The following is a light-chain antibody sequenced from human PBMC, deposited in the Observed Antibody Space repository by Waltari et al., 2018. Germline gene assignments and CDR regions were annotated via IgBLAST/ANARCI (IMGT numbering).Light chain of an antibody. J-gene: IGLJ2*01. Sequence: SYELTQPHSVSVSPGQTASITCPGQELEDKLVCWYQRKPGQSPLVVIYQDSRRPPGIPERFSGSNSGNTATLTISGTQAMDEAHYYCQAWERDSSSATFGGGTKLTVL. V-gene: IGLV3-1*01. CDR1: ELEDKL. CDR2: QDS. CDR3: QAWERDSSSAT.